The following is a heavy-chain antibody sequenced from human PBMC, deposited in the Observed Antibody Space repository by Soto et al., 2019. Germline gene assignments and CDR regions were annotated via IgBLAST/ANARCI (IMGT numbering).Heavy chain of an antibody. CDR3: ARASYGDYVQVGAFDI. D-gene: IGHD4-17*01. V-gene: IGHV3-33*01. CDR1: GFPFNTYG. Sequence: QVQLVESGGGVVQPGRSLRLSCAASGFPFNTYGMHWVRQAPGKGLEWVAVIWDDGYNKYYADSVKGRFTISRDNSKNTLYLQMNSLRAEDTAVYYCARASYGDYVQVGAFDIWGQGKMVTVSS. CDR2: IWDDGYNK. J-gene: IGHJ3*02.